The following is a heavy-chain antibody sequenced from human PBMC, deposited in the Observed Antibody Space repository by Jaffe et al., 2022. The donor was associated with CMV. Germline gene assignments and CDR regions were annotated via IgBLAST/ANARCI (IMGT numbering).Heavy chain of an antibody. D-gene: IGHD3-22*01. J-gene: IGHJ6*02. V-gene: IGHV3-23*01. CDR1: GFTFSSYA. CDR2: ISGSGGST. CDR3: AIPYDSSGYYYYYYGMDV. Sequence: EVQLLESGGGLVQPGGSLRLSCAASGFTFSSYAMSWVRQAPGKGLEWVSAISGSGGSTYYADSVKGRFTISRDNSKNTLYLQMNSLRAEDTAVYYCAIPYDSSGYYYYYYGMDVWGQGTTVTVSS.